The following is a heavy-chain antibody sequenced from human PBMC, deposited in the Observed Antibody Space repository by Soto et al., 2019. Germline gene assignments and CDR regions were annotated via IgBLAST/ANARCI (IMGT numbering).Heavy chain of an antibody. V-gene: IGHV4-31*03. CDR3: ARDTQYGDYENYYYMDV. D-gene: IGHD4-17*01. CDR1: GGSISSGGYY. CDR2: IYYSGST. Sequence: SETLSLTCTVSGGSISSGGYYWSWIRQHPGKGLEWIGYIYYSGSTYYNPSLKSRVTISVDTSKNQFSLKLSAVTAADTAVYYCARDTQYGDYENYYYMDVWGKGTTVTVSS. J-gene: IGHJ6*03.